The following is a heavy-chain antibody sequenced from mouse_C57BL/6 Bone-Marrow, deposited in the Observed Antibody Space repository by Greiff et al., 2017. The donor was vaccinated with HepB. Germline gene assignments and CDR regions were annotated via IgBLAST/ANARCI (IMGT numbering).Heavy chain of an antibody. D-gene: IGHD1-1*01. CDR2: IYPRSGNT. CDR3: ARRGELVATSYFDY. Sequence: VQLQESGAELARPGASVKLSCKASGYTFTSYGISWVKQRTGQGLEWIGEIYPRSGNTYYNEKFKGKATLTADKSSSTAYMELRSLTSEDSAVYFCARRGELVATSYFDYWGQGTTLTVSS. J-gene: IGHJ2*01. CDR1: GYTFTSYG. V-gene: IGHV1-81*01.